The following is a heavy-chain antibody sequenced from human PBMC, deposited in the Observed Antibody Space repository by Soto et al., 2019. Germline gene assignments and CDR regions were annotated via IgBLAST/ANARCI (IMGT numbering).Heavy chain of an antibody. V-gene: IGHV1-8*01. CDR3: ARASSSPGRTRYYYYMDV. Sequence: ASVKVSCKASGYTFTSYDINWVRQATGQGLEWMGWMNPNSGNTGYAQKFQGRVTMTRNTSISTAYMELSSLRSEDTAVYYCARASSSPGRTRYYYYMDVWGKGTTVTVSS. J-gene: IGHJ6*03. D-gene: IGHD6-6*01. CDR2: MNPNSGNT. CDR1: GYTFTSYD.